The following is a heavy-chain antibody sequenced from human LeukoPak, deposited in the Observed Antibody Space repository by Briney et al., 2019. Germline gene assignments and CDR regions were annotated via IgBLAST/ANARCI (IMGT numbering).Heavy chain of an antibody. CDR2: IYYSGST. CDR1: GGSISSYY. J-gene: IGHJ6*03. Sequence: SETLSLTCTVSGGSISSYYLSWIRQPPGKGLEWIGYIYYSGSTNYNPSLKSRVTISVDTSKNQYSLKLSSVTAADTAVYYCARVPSSGWYTRRYYYYYMDVWGKGTTVTVSS. V-gene: IGHV4-59*01. D-gene: IGHD6-19*01. CDR3: ARVPSSGWYTRRYYYYYMDV.